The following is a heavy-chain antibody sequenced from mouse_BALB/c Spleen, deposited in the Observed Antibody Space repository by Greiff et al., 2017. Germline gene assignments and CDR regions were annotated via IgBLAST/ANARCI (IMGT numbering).Heavy chain of an antibody. J-gene: IGHJ3*01. Sequence: EVMLVESGGGLVKPGGSLKLSCAASGFTFSSYTMSWVRQTPEKRLEWVATISSGGSYTYYPDSVKGRFTISRDNAKNTLYLQMSSLKSEDTAMYYCTRDGGLAGTGFAYWGQGTLVTVSA. CDR3: TRDGGLAGTGFAY. D-gene: IGHD4-1*01. CDR1: GFTFSSYT. V-gene: IGHV5-6-4*01. CDR2: ISSGGSYT.